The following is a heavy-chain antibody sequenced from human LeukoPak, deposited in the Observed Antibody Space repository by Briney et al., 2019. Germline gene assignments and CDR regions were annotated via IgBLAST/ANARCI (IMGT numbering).Heavy chain of an antibody. Sequence: GGPLRLSCAASGFMFSDYGMHWVRQAPGKGLEWVAAIWYDGSNIFYADSVKGRFTISRDNSKHALYLQMNSLRAEDTADYYCAKEGDRGEALYYYYMDVWGNGTTVTVSS. CDR2: IWYDGSNI. J-gene: IGHJ6*03. V-gene: IGHV3-33*06. CDR3: AKEGDRGEALYYYYMDV. D-gene: IGHD3-10*01. CDR1: GFMFSDYG.